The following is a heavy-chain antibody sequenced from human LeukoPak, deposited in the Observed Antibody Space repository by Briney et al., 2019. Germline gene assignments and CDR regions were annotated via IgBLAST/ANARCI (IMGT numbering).Heavy chain of an antibody. Sequence: KPSETLSLTCTVSGGPISTFYWTWIRQAPGKGLEYIGYIYYSGSTNYNPSLKSRVTISVDTSKNQFSLRLSSVTAADTAVYFCARYDYDTSAYHDAFDIWGQGTMVTVSS. CDR1: GGPISTFY. CDR3: ARYDYDTSAYHDAFDI. D-gene: IGHD3-22*01. CDR2: IYYSGST. J-gene: IGHJ3*02. V-gene: IGHV4-59*01.